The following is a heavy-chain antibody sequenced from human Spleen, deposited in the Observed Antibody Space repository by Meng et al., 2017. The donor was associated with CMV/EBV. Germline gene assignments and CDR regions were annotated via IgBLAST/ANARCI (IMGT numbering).Heavy chain of an antibody. CDR1: GDSISRSAHY. V-gene: IGHV4-39*07. J-gene: IGHJ6*02. CDR3: ARESPDFWSGYPPYYYGMDV. Sequence: SETLSLTCTVSGDSISRSAHYWGWIRQPPGKGLEWIGSIYYSGSTYYSPSLKSRVTISVDTSKNQFSLKLSSVTAADTAVYYCARESPDFWSGYPPYYYGMDVWGQGTTVTVSS. D-gene: IGHD3-3*01. CDR2: IYYSGST.